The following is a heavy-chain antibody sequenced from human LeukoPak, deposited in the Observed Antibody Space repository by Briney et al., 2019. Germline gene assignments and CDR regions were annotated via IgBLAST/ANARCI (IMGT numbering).Heavy chain of an antibody. D-gene: IGHD6-13*01. J-gene: IGHJ5*02. V-gene: IGHV3-30-3*01. Sequence: PGRSLRLSCAASGFTFSSYAMHWVRQAPGKGLEWVAVISYDGSNKYYADSVKGRFTISRDNSKNTLYLQMNSLRAEDTAVYYCARELSSWSGYNWFDPWGQGTLVTVSS. CDR1: GFTFSSYA. CDR3: ARELSSWSGYNWFDP. CDR2: ISYDGSNK.